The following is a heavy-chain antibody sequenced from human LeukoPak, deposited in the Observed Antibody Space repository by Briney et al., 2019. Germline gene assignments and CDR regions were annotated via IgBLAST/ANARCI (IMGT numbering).Heavy chain of an antibody. CDR3: ARDAAAAAEGDFDY. Sequence: GASVKVSCKASGYTFTSYAMNWVRQATGQGLEWMGWINTNTGNPTYAQGFTGRFVFSLDTSVSTAYLQISSLKAEDTAVYYCARDAAAAAEGDFDYWGQGTLVTVSS. J-gene: IGHJ4*02. CDR2: INTNTGNP. CDR1: GYTFTSYA. D-gene: IGHD6-13*01. V-gene: IGHV7-4-1*02.